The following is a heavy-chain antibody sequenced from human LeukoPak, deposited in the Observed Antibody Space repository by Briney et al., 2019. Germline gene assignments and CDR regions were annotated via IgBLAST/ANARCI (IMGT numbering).Heavy chain of an antibody. Sequence: GESLKISCKGSGYSFTSHWIAWVRQMPGKGLEWMGIIYPGDSDARYSPSFQGQVTISADKSISTAYVQWSSLKASDTAMYYCARRAGYSSSWYYFASSGQGTLVTVSS. D-gene: IGHD6-13*01. CDR1: GYSFTSHW. CDR3: ARRAGYSSSWYYFAS. J-gene: IGHJ4*02. V-gene: IGHV5-51*01. CDR2: IYPGDSDA.